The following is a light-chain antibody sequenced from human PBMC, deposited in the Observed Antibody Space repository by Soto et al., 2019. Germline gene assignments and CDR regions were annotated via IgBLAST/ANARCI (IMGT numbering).Light chain of an antibody. Sequence: QSVLTQPASVSGSPGQSITISCTGTSSDVGGYNYVSWYQHNPGKAPKLMIFDVSNRPSGVSNRFSGSKSGNTASLTISGLQAEDEADYYCNSYTSTSTVVFGGGTKVTVL. J-gene: IGLJ2*01. CDR2: DVS. CDR1: SSDVGGYNY. V-gene: IGLV2-14*03. CDR3: NSYTSTSTVV.